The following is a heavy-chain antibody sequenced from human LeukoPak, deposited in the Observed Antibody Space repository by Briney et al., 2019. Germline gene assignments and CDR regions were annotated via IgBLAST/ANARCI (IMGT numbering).Heavy chain of an antibody. V-gene: IGHV3-21*04. D-gene: IGHD3-22*01. J-gene: IGHJ4*02. Sequence: GGSLRLSCAASGFTFSSYSMNWVRQAPGKGLEWVSSISSSSSYIYYADSVKGRFTISRDNSKNTLYLQMNSLRAEDTAVYYCAKDLTYSYDSSGYSALDYWGQGTLVTVSS. CDR1: GFTFSSYS. CDR2: ISSSSSYI. CDR3: AKDLTYSYDSSGYSALDY.